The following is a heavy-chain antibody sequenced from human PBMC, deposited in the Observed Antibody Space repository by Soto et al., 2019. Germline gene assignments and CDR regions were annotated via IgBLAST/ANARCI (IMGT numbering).Heavy chain of an antibody. D-gene: IGHD5-18*01. J-gene: IGHJ4*02. Sequence: PGGSLRLSCAASGFTFSSYGMHWFRQAPGKGLEWVAVISYDGSNKYYADSVKGRFTISRDNSKNTLYLQMNSLRAEDTAGYYCANGYSYGSPLDYWGQGTLVTVSS. CDR2: ISYDGSNK. CDR1: GFTFSSYG. CDR3: ANGYSYGSPLDY. V-gene: IGHV3-30*18.